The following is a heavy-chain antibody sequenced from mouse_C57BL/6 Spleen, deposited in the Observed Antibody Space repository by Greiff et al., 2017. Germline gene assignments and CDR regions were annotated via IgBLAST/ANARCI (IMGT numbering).Heavy chain of an antibody. V-gene: IGHV3-6*01. CDR2: ISYDGSN. CDR3: ARVADYGSSYWYFDV. D-gene: IGHD1-1*01. CDR1: GYSITSGYY. J-gene: IGHJ1*03. Sequence: EVKLMESGPGLVKPSQSLSLTCSVTGYSITSGYYWNWIRQFPGNKLEWMGYISYDGSNNYNPSLKNRISITRDTSKNQFFLKLNSVTTEDTATYYCARVADYGSSYWYFDVWGTGTTVTVSS.